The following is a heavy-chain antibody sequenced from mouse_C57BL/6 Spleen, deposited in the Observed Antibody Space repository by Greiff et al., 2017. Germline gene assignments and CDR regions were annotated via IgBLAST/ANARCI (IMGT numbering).Heavy chain of an antibody. CDR1: GFSLTSYG. D-gene: IGHD1-1*01. CDR3: ARIFSRYGSSYYWYFDV. CDR2: IWSGGST. Sequence: VQVVESGPGLVQPSQSLTITCTVSGFSLTSYGVHWVRQSPGKGLEWLGVIWSGGSTDYNAAFISRLSISKVNSKSQVFFKMNSLQTDDTAIYYCARIFSRYGSSYYWYFDVWGTGTTVTVSS. J-gene: IGHJ1*03. V-gene: IGHV2-2*01.